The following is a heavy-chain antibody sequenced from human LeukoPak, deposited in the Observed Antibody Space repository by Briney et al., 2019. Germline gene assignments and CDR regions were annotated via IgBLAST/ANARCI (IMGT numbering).Heavy chain of an antibody. Sequence: GGSLRLSCAASGFTFSSYSMNWVRQAPGKRLEWVSSINSSSSYIYYADSVKGRFTSSRDNAKNLLYLQMNSLRAEDTAVYYCARDLYSSGPWGQGTLVTVSS. CDR2: INSSSSYI. V-gene: IGHV3-21*01. J-gene: IGHJ5*02. CDR3: ARDLYSSGP. CDR1: GFTFSSYS. D-gene: IGHD3-22*01.